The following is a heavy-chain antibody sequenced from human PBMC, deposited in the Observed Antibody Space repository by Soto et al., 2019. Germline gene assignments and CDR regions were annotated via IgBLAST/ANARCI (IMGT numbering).Heavy chain of an antibody. J-gene: IGHJ5*02. D-gene: IGHD6-13*01. Sequence: QVQLVQSGAEVKKPGSSVKVSCKASGGTFSSYTISWVRQAPGQGLEWMGRIIPILGIANYAQKFQGRVTITADKSTTPAYMELSSLRSEDTAVYYCARGIRGQLVKDWFNPWGQGTLVTVSS. CDR3: ARGIRGQLVKDWFNP. CDR2: IIPILGIA. CDR1: GGTFSSYT. V-gene: IGHV1-69*02.